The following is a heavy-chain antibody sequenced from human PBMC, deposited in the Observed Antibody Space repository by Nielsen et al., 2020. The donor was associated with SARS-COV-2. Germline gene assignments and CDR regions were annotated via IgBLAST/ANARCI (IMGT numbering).Heavy chain of an antibody. CDR3: ATPIAVSYFDY. CDR2: INLSAGST. CDR1: GDTFPIDN. Sequence: ASVQVSCKASGDTFPIDNIHWLRQAPGQGLEWIRIINLSAGSTDSAQKFKGRVTMTRDTSASTVYLELTSLKSEDTAVYYCATPIAVSYFDYWGRGTLVTVSS. V-gene: IGHV1-46*01. D-gene: IGHD3-16*02. J-gene: IGHJ4*02.